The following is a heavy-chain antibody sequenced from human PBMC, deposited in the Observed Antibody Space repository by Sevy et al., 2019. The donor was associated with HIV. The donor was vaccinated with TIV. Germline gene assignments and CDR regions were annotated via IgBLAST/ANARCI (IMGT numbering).Heavy chain of an antibody. CDR1: GGSFSGYY. CDR3: ARVTRSGSGSYYAESFDP. Sequence: SETLSLTCAVYGGSFSGYYWSWIRQPPGKGLEWIGEINHSGSTNYNPSLKSRVTISVDTSKNQFSLKLSSVTAADTAVYYCARVTRSGSGSYYAESFDPWGQGTLVTASS. J-gene: IGHJ5*02. D-gene: IGHD3-10*01. V-gene: IGHV4-34*01. CDR2: INHSGST.